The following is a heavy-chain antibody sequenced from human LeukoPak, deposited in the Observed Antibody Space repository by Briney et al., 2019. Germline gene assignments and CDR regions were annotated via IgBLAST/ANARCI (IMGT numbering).Heavy chain of an antibody. V-gene: IGHV3-11*01. CDR2: ISSSGSTI. CDR1: GFTFSDYY. CDR3: ARAPLYSSGWYFDY. J-gene: IGHJ4*02. D-gene: IGHD6-19*01. Sequence: GGSLRLSCAASGFTFSDYYMSWIRQAPGKGLEWVSYISSSGSTIYYTDSVKGRFTISRDNAKNSLYLQMNSLRAEDTAVYYCARAPLYSSGWYFDYWGQGTLVTVSS.